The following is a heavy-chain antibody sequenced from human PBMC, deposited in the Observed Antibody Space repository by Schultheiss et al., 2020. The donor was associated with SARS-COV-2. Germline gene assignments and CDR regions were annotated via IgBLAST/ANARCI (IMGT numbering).Heavy chain of an antibody. CDR3: ARQLPGIAVAGTDLNWFDP. CDR1: GYTFTSYD. J-gene: IGHJ5*02. CDR2: ISAYNGNT. Sequence: ASVKVSCKASGYTFTSYDINWVRQATGQGLEWMGWISAYNGNTNYAQKLQGRVTMTRDTSISTAYMELSRLRSDDTAVYYCARQLPGIAVAGTDLNWFDPWGQGTLVTVSS. V-gene: IGHV1-18*01. D-gene: IGHD6-19*01.